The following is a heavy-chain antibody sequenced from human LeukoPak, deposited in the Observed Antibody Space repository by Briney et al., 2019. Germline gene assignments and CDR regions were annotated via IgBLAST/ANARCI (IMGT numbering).Heavy chain of an antibody. J-gene: IGHJ6*03. CDR1: SYTFTSYG. D-gene: IGHD5/OR15-5a*01. Sequence: ASVKVSCKASSYTFTSYGITWVRQAPGQGLEWMGWISAYNGNTNYAQKFQGRVTITADKSTSTAYMELSSLRSEDTAVYYCARAVYRYYYYYYMDVWGKGTTVTVSS. V-gene: IGHV1-18*01. CDR2: ISAYNGNT. CDR3: ARAVYRYYYYYYMDV.